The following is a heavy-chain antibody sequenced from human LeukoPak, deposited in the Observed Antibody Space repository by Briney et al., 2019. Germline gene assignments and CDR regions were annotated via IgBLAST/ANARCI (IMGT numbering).Heavy chain of an antibody. J-gene: IGHJ3*02. V-gene: IGHV3-21*01. D-gene: IGHD4-23*01. Sequence: GGSLRLSCAASGFSYSNCSMNWVRQAPGKGLEWVSSISSSSTYIYYADSLEGRFTISRDNVRNSLYLQMNSLRAEDTAVYYCAGDYEGNLAFDIWGQGTMVTVSS. CDR3: AGDYEGNLAFDI. CDR2: ISSSSTYI. CDR1: GFSYSNCS.